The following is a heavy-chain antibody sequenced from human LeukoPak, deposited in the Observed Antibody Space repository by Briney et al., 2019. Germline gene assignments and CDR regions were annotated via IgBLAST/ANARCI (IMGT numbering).Heavy chain of an antibody. J-gene: IGHJ6*02. V-gene: IGHV1-69*04. CDR1: GGTFSSYA. Sequence: SVKVSCKSSGGTFSSYAIRWVRQAPGQGLEWMGRINPILGIPNYAQKFQGRVTITADKSTSTAYMELSSLRSEDTAVYYCAKRSYYYYGMDVWGQGTTVTVSS. CDR2: INPILGIP. CDR3: AKRSYYYYGMDV.